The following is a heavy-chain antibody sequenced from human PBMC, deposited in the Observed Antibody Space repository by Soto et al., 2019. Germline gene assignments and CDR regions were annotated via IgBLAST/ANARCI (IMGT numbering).Heavy chain of an antibody. J-gene: IGHJ4*02. Sequence: GGSLRLSCAASGFTCGSYAISWVRQAAGKGLEWVSAISGSGGSTYYADSVKGRFTISRDNSKNTLYLQMNSLRAEDTAVYYCAKSYYYGSGSYFPFDYWGQGT. CDR2: ISGSGGST. D-gene: IGHD3-10*01. CDR3: AKSYYYGSGSYFPFDY. CDR1: GFTCGSYA. V-gene: IGHV3-23*01.